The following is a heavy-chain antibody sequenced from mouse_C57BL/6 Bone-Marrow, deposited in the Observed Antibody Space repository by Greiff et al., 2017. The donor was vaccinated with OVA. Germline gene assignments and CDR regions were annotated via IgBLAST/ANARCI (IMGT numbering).Heavy chain of an antibody. D-gene: IGHD2-3*01. Sequence: VQLQQPGAELVKPGASVQLSCKASGYTFTSYWMQWVNQRPGQGLEWIGGIDPSDSYTNSNQKFKGKATLTVDTSSSTAYMQISSLTSEDAAVYYCARDGYLMDDWGQGTSVTVSS. J-gene: IGHJ4*01. CDR1: GYTFTSYW. V-gene: IGHV1-50*01. CDR3: ARDGYLMDD. CDR2: IDPSDSYT.